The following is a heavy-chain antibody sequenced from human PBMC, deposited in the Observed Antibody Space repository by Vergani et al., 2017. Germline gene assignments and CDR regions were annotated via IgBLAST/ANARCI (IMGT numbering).Heavy chain of an antibody. Sequence: QVQLVQSGSELTKPGASVKVSCKASGYTFSTYGMNWVRQAPGQGLEWMGWINANTGNPTYAQGFGGRFVFSLDTSVSTAYLQISSLKTEDPAVYYCARVERGYYYYYGMDVWGQGTTVTVSS. CDR1: GYTFSTYG. J-gene: IGHJ6*02. CDR2: INANTGNP. V-gene: IGHV7-4-1*02. CDR3: ARVERGYYYYYGMDV.